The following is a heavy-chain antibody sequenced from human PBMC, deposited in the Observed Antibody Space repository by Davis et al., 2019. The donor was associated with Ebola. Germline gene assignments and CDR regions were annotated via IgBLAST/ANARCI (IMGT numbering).Heavy chain of an antibody. CDR2: IKQDGSEK. D-gene: IGHD3-3*01. Sequence: GESLKISCAASGFTFSSYWMSWVRQAPGKGLEWVANIKQDGSEKYYVDSVKGRFTISRDNAKNSLYLQMNSLRAEDTAVYYCARGPLNYDFWSGRIRPYYYYYMDVWGKGTTVTVSS. J-gene: IGHJ6*03. CDR3: ARGPLNYDFWSGRIRPYYYYYMDV. V-gene: IGHV3-7*01. CDR1: GFTFSSYW.